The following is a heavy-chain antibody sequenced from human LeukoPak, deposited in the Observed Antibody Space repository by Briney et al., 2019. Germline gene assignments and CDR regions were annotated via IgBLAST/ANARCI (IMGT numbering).Heavy chain of an antibody. CDR2: ISSSGRYT. V-gene: IGHV3-23*01. J-gene: IGHJ5*02. D-gene: IGHD4-17*01. Sequence: GGSLRLSCAASGSTFSDYAMSWVRRAPGKGLQWVSTISSSGRYTYSADSVKGRFTISRDNSKNTLYLQTNSLRAEDTAVYYCTKKEDDCSTVSVSWGEGGLLTVSS. CDR3: TKKEDDCSTVSVS. CDR1: GSTFSDYA.